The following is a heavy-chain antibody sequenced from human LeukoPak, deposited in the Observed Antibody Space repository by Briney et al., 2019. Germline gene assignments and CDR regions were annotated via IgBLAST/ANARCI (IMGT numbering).Heavy chain of an antibody. D-gene: IGHD3-9*01. J-gene: IGHJ4*02. Sequence: ASAKVSRKASGYTFTSYGISWVRQAPGQGLEWMGWISAYNGNTNYAQKLQGRVTMTTDTSTSTAYMELRSLRSDDTAVYYCARSDYDILTGSTIFDYWGQGTLVTVSS. CDR1: GYTFTSYG. CDR3: ARSDYDILTGSTIFDY. V-gene: IGHV1-18*01. CDR2: ISAYNGNT.